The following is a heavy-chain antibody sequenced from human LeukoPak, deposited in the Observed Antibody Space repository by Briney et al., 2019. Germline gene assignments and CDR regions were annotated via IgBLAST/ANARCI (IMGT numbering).Heavy chain of an antibody. CDR1: GGSISSGGYY. J-gene: IGHJ5*02. Sequence: SQTLSLTCTVSGGSISSGGYYWSWIRQPPGKGLEWIGYIYHSGSTYYNPSLKSRVTISVDKSKNQFSLKLSSVTAADTAVYYCHSEGYCSGGSCYSSNTNWFDPWGQGTLVTVSS. CDR2: IYHSGST. D-gene: IGHD2-15*01. V-gene: IGHV4-30-2*01. CDR3: HSEGYCSGGSCYSSNTNWFDP.